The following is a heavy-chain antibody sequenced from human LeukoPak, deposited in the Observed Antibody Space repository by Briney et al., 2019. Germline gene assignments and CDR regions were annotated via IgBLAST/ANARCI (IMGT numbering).Heavy chain of an antibody. Sequence: ASVKVSCKASGYTFSGYYMHWVRQAPGQGLEWMGWINPNGGGTTFAQKFQGRVSMTRDTSISTAYMELSRLRSDDTAVYFCARGSAAGTTKGIDYWGQGTLVTVSS. CDR3: ARGSAAGTTKGIDY. V-gene: IGHV1-2*02. CDR2: INPNGGGT. J-gene: IGHJ4*02. D-gene: IGHD1-26*01. CDR1: GYTFSGYY.